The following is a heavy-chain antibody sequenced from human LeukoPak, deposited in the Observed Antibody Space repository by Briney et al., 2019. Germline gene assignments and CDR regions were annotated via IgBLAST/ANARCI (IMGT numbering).Heavy chain of an antibody. CDR1: GFTFSSYA. V-gene: IGHV3-30*04. CDR3: ARGGFYDSSGYFDY. D-gene: IGHD3-22*01. CDR2: ISYDGSNK. J-gene: IGHJ4*02. Sequence: GGSLRLSCAASGFTFSSYAMHWVRQAPGKGLEWVAVISYDGSNKYYADSVKGRFTISRDNSKNTLYLQMNSLRAEDTAVYYCARGGFYDSSGYFDYWGQGTLVTVSS.